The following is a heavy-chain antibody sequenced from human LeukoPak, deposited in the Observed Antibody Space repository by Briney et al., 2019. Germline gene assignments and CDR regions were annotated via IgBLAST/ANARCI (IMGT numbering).Heavy chain of an antibody. CDR1: GGTFSSYA. CDR2: IIPIFGTA. J-gene: IGHJ6*02. D-gene: IGHD1-26*01. V-gene: IGHV1-69*13. CDR3: ARGRVRWELPQYYYYYYGMDV. Sequence: ASVKVSCTASGGTFSSYAISWVRQAPGQGLEWMGGIIPIFGTANYAQKFQGRVTITADESTSTAYTELSSLRSEDTAVYYCARGRVRWELPQYYYYYYGMDVWGQGTTVTVSS.